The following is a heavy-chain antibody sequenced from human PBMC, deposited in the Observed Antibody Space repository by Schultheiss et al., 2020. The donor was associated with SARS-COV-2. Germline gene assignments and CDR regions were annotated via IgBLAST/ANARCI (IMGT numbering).Heavy chain of an antibody. CDR2: IVVGSGNT. J-gene: IGHJ5*02. CDR3: AAAYYGDPLWDWFDP. D-gene: IGHD4-17*01. CDR1: GFTFTSSA. V-gene: IGHV1-58*01. Sequence: SVKVSCKASGFTFTSSAVQWVRQARGQSLEWIGWIVVGSGNTNYAQKFQERVTITRDMSTSTAYMELSSLRSEDTAVYYCAAAYYGDPLWDWFDPWGQGTLVTVSS.